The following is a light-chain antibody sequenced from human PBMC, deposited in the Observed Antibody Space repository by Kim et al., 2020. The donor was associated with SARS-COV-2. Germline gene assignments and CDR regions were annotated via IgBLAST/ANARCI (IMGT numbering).Light chain of an antibody. CDR2: AAS. J-gene: IGKJ4*01. Sequence: ASVGDRDTITCRASQSISNHVNWHQQKPGKAPKVLIYAASSLQSGVPSRFSGSGSRTDFTLTISSLQPEDFATYYCQQSINLPVTFGGGTKVDIK. V-gene: IGKV1-39*01. CDR3: QQSINLPVT. CDR1: QSISNH.